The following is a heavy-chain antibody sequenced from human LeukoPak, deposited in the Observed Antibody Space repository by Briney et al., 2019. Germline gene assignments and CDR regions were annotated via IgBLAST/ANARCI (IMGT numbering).Heavy chain of an antibody. CDR3: ARLKATVSIHAYFDY. V-gene: IGHV4-34*01. J-gene: IGHJ4*02. D-gene: IGHD4-17*01. CDR2: IDHSGST. CDR1: GGSFSGYY. Sequence: SETLSLTCAVYGGSFSGYYWSWIRQPPGKGLEWIGYIDHSGSTNYNPSLKSRVTISSDTSKNQFSLQLTSVTAADTAVYYCARLKATVSIHAYFDYWGQGTLVTVSS.